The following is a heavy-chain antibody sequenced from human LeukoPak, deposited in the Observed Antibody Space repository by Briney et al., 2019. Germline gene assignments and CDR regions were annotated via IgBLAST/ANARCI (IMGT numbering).Heavy chain of an antibody. CDR3: TTSLPHIVELTTSDGGN. V-gene: IGHV3-7*01. J-gene: IGHJ4*02. CDR2: IKQEGSAQ. Sequence: PGGSLRLSCAASGFTFTRYWMNWVRQAPGKGLEWVANIKQEGSAQNYVDSVKGRFTISRDNAGNSVYLQMNSLRAEDTAVYYCTTSLPHIVELTTSDGGNWGQGTLVTVSS. D-gene: IGHD2-21*02. CDR1: GFTFTRYW.